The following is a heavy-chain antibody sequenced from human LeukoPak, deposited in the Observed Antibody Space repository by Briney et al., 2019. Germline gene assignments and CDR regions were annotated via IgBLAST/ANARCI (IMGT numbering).Heavy chain of an antibody. V-gene: IGHV1-18*01. CDR3: AISQGSYYDTSGYLGGDY. CDR1: GYTFTNYG. Sequence: GASVKVSCKASGYTFTNYGIFWVRQAPGQGLEWTGWISAYSGNTNYAQKLQGRVTMTTETSTSTAYMELESLRSDDTAVYYCAISQGSYYDTSGYLGGDYWGQGTLVTVSS. CDR2: ISAYSGNT. J-gene: IGHJ4*02. D-gene: IGHD3-22*01.